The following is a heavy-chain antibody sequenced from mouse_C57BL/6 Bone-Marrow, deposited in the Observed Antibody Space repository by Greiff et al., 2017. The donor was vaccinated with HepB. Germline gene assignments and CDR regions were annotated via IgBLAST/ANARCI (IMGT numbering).Heavy chain of an antibody. J-gene: IGHJ3*01. V-gene: IGHV2-2*01. D-gene: IGHD2-4*01. CDR3: ARKRRDYDYDWFAY. CDR2: IWSGGST. CDR1: GFSLTSYG. Sequence: VQLKESGPGLVQPSQSLSITCTVSGFSLTSYGVHWVRQSPGKGLEWLGVIWSGGSTDYNAAFISRLSISKDNSKSQVFFKMNSLQADDTAIYYCARKRRDYDYDWFAYWGQGTLVTVSA.